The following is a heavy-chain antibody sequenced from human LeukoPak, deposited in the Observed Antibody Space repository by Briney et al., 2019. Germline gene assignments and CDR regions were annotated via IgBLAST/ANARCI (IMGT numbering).Heavy chain of an antibody. Sequence: GGPLRLSCAVSGFTFSSYGMTWVRQAPGKGLEWVSTISGNGDDTYYADSVGGRFTISRDNSENTLYLQMNSLRAEDTAIYFCAKDDAPARWLRSPQLLDHWGQGTLVTVSS. CDR1: GFTFSSYG. CDR2: ISGNGDDT. V-gene: IGHV3-23*01. D-gene: IGHD5-12*01. CDR3: AKDDAPARWLRSPQLLDH. J-gene: IGHJ4*02.